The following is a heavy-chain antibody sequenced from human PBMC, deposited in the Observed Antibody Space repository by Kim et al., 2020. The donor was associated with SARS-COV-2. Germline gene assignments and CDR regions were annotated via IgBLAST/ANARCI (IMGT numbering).Heavy chain of an antibody. CDR3: AGGYEPYYDILTGSIRYYYGMDV. D-gene: IGHD3-9*01. CDR1: GFTFSSYS. V-gene: IGHV3-21*01. Sequence: GGSLRLSCAASGFTFSSYSMNWVRQAPGKGLEWVSSISSSSSYIYYADSVKGRFTISRDNAKNSLYLQMNSLRAEDTAVYYCAGGYEPYYDILTGSIRYYYGMDVWGQGTTVTVSS. CDR2: ISSSSSYI. J-gene: IGHJ6*02.